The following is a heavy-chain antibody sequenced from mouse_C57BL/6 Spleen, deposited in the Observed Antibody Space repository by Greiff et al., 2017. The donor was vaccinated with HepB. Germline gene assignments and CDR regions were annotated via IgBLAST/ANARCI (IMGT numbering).Heavy chain of an antibody. CDR3: ARLDSNYFDVDY. CDR2: IYPRSGNT. Sequence: VQLQQSGAELARPGASVKLSCKASGYTFTSYGISWVKQRTGQGLEWIGEIYPRSGNTYYNEKFKGKATLTADKSSSTAYMELRSLTSEDSAVYFCARLDSNYFDVDYWGQGTTLTVSS. J-gene: IGHJ2*01. D-gene: IGHD2-5*01. CDR1: GYTFTSYG. V-gene: IGHV1-81*01.